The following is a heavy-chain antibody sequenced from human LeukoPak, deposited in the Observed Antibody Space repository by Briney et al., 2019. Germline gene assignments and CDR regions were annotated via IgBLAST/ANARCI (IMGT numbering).Heavy chain of an antibody. CDR3: AREPNQLYGVYV. CDR1: DGSISTSSYY. J-gene: IGHJ6*02. V-gene: IGHV4-39*02. CDR2: IYYSGTN. Sequence: SETLSLTCTVSDGSISTSSYYWGWHRQPPGKGLEWIGIIYYSGTNYYSASLKSRVTISVDTSKNQFSLKLSSVTAAETAVYYCAREPNQLYGVYVWGQGTTVTVS. D-gene: IGHD2-2*01.